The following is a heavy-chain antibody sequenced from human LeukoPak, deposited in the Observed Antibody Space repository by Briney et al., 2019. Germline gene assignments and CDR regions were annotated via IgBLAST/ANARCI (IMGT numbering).Heavy chain of an antibody. CDR1: GFTFSSYA. D-gene: IGHD5-18*01. V-gene: IGHV3-30-3*01. CDR3: ARDRGYSYGSLENWFDP. J-gene: IGHJ5*02. Sequence: GRTLRLSCAASGFTFSSYAMHWVRQAPGKGLEWVAVISYDGSNKYYADSAKRRFTISRDNSKSTLYLQMNSLRAEDTAVYYCARDRGYSYGSLENWFDPWGQGTLVTVSS. CDR2: ISYDGSNK.